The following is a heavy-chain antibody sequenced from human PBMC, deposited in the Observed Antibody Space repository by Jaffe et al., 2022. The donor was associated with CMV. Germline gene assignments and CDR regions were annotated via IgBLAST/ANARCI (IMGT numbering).Heavy chain of an antibody. CDR3: ATYIVVVPAASDFDY. Sequence: EVQLVESGGGLVQPGGSLRLSCAASGFTFSSYEMNWVRQAPGKGLEWVSYISSSGSTIYYADSVKGRFTISRDNAKNSLYLQMNSLRAEDTAVYYCATYIVVVPAASDFDYWGQGTLVTVSS. D-gene: IGHD2-2*01. CDR2: ISSSGSTI. J-gene: IGHJ4*02. V-gene: IGHV3-48*03. CDR1: GFTFSSYE.